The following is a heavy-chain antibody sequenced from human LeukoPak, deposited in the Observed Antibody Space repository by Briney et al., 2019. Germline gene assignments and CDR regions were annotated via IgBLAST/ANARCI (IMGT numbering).Heavy chain of an antibody. Sequence: GGSLRLSCAASGFTVSSNYMSWVRQAPGKGLEWVSLISDSGVNKHYADSVKGRFTISRDNPKNTVSLQMNSLRAEDTAVYYCARDQGIYFDCWGQGTLVTVSS. CDR3: ARDQGIYFDC. CDR1: GFTVSSNY. V-gene: IGHV3-66*01. CDR2: ISDSGVNK. J-gene: IGHJ4*02.